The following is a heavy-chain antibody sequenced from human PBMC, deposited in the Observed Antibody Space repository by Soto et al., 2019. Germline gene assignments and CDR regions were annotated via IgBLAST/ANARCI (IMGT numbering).Heavy chain of an antibody. Sequence: VAVVWYDGTNKYYTDSVKGRFTISRDNSKNTVYLQMNSLRAEDTALYYCARGSGYNYGNLDYWGQGSLVTVSS. D-gene: IGHD5-18*01. J-gene: IGHJ4*02. CDR3: ARGSGYNYGNLDY. V-gene: IGHV3-33*01. CDR2: VWYDGTNK.